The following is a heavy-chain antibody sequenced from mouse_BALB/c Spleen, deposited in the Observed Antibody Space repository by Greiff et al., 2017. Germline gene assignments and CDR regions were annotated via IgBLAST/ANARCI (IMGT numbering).Heavy chain of an antibody. J-gene: IGHJ4*01. CDR3: ARVLYYAMDY. CDR2: ISCYNGAT. Sequence: LVKTGASVKISCKASGYSFTGYYMHWVKQSHGKGLEWIGYISCYNGATSYNQKFKGKATFTVDTSSSTAYMQFNSLTSEDSAVYYCARVLYYAMDYWGQGTAVTVSS. V-gene: IGHV1S34*01. CDR1: GYSFTGYY.